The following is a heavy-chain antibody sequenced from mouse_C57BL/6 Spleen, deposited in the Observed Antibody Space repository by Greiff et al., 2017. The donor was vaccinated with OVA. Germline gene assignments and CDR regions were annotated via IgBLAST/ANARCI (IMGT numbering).Heavy chain of an antibody. V-gene: IGHV1-15*01. J-gene: IGHJ2*01. D-gene: IGHD1-1*01. CDR1: GYTFTDYA. Sequence: QVQLQQSGAELVRPGASVTLSCKASGYTFTDYAMHWVKQTPVHGLEWIGAIDPETGGTAYNQKFKGKAILTADKSSSTAYMELRILRSEDSAVYYCTRWGTVIPCDCWGKGTTLTVSS. CDR2: IDPETGGT. CDR3: TRWGTVIPCDC.